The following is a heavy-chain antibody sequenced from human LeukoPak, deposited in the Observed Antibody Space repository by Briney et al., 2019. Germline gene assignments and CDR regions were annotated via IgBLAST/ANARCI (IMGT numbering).Heavy chain of an antibody. CDR1: GFTFSNYG. J-gene: IGHJ4*02. Sequence: GGSLRLSCAASGFTFSNYGMSWVRQAPGKGLEWVASIKQDGSEKFYVDSVKGRFTISRDNAKNSLYLQMNSLRAEDTAVYYCVRADPYYFDYWGQGTLVTVSS. CDR3: VRADPYYFDY. CDR2: IKQDGSEK. V-gene: IGHV3-7*04.